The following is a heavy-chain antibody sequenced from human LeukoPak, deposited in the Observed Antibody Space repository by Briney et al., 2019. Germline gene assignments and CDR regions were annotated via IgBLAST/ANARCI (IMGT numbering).Heavy chain of an antibody. V-gene: IGHV3-7*01. J-gene: IGHJ4*02. CDR2: IKQDGSEK. CDR1: GFTFSTYW. CDR3: ARVLGGDDY. Sequence: GGSLRLSCAVSGFTFSTYWMSWVRQAPGKGLEWVATIKQDGSEKYYVDSVKGRFTISRDNAKNSLYLQMNSLRAEDTAVYYCARVLGGDDYWGQGTLVTVSS. D-gene: IGHD3-10*01.